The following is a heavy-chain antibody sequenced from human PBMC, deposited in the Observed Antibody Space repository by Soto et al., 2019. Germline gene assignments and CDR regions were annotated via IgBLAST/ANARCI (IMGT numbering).Heavy chain of an antibody. CDR2: IIPIFGTA. Sequence: SVKVSCKASGGTFSSYTITWVRQAPGQGLEWMGGIIPIFGTANYAQKFQGRVTITADESTSTAYMELSGLRSEDTAVYYCAREGGSGNYRYYAMDVWGQGTTVTVSS. D-gene: IGHD3-10*01. CDR3: AREGGSGNYRYYAMDV. CDR1: GGTFSSYT. V-gene: IGHV1-69*13. J-gene: IGHJ6*02.